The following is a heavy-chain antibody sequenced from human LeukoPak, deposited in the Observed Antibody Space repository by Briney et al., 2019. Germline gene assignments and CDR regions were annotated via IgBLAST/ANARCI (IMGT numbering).Heavy chain of an antibody. CDR1: GYSFTIYW. V-gene: IGHV5-10-1*01. Sequence: GESLKISCKGSGYSFTIYWISWVRQMPGKGLEWMGRIDPSDSYTNYSPSFQGHVTISADKSISTAYLQWSSLKASDTAMYYCARLTVVVPAASNWFDPWGQGTLVTVSS. CDR2: IDPSDSYT. CDR3: ARLTVVVPAASNWFDP. J-gene: IGHJ5*02. D-gene: IGHD2-2*01.